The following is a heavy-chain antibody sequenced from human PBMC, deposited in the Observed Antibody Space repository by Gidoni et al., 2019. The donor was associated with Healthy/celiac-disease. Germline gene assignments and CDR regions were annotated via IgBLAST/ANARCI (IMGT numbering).Heavy chain of an antibody. CDR2: ISYDGSNK. CDR3: AKGPHYGDYWYVDL. J-gene: IGHJ2*01. V-gene: IGHV3-30*18. Sequence: QVQLVESGGGVDQPGRSLRLPCAASGFTFRSYGMHWVRQAPGKGLAWVAVISYDGSNKYYADSVKGRFTISRDNSKNTLYLQMNSLRAEDTAVYYCAKGPHYGDYWYVDLWGRGTLVTVSS. CDR1: GFTFRSYG. D-gene: IGHD4-17*01.